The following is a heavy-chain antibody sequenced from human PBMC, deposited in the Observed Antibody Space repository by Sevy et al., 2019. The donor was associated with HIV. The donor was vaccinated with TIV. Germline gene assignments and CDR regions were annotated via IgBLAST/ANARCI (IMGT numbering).Heavy chain of an antibody. J-gene: IGHJ4*02. CDR2: IYDGGST. CDR3: ARDYYGSGSYYEFVY. D-gene: IGHD3-10*01. Sequence: SETLSLTCTVSDFSISSDYYWGWIRQPPGKGLEWIGSIYDGGSTYYNPSLKSRVTISIDTSKNQFSLKLSSVTAADTAVYYCARDYYGSGSYYEFVYWGQGTLVTVSS. V-gene: IGHV4-38-2*02. CDR1: DFSISSDYY.